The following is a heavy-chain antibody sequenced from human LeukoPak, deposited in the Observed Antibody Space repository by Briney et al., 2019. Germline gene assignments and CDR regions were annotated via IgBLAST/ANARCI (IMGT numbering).Heavy chain of an antibody. Sequence: PGGSLRLSCAASGFTFSSYGMYWVRQAPGKGLEWVTFIRYDGSGKYYADSVKGRFTISRDNAKNSLYLQMNSLRAEDTAVYYCAELGITMIGGVWGKGTTVTISS. D-gene: IGHD3-10*02. CDR2: IRYDGSGK. CDR1: GFTFSSYG. J-gene: IGHJ6*04. CDR3: AELGITMIGGV. V-gene: IGHV3-30*02.